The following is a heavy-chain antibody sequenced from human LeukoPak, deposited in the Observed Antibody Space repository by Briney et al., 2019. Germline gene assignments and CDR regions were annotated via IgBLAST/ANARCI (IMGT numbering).Heavy chain of an antibody. D-gene: IGHD3-10*01. CDR1: GVSVSSGGYS. Sequence: KASQTLSLTCAVSGVSVSSGGYSWNWIRQPPGKGLEWIGYIYHSGNIYCNPSLRHRVSISVDRSKNQVSLMLSSVTAADSAVYYCARGLNYYGSGSAFDYWGQGTLVTVSS. J-gene: IGHJ4*02. CDR2: IYHSGNI. CDR3: ARGLNYYGSGSAFDY. V-gene: IGHV4-30-2*01.